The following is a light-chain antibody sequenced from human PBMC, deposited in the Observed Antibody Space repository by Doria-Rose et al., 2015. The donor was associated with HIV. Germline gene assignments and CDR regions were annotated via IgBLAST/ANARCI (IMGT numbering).Light chain of an antibody. J-gene: IGKJ1*01. CDR1: QNINRF. CDR2: AAS. CDR3: QQSFSTPRT. V-gene: IGKV1-39*01. Sequence: TQSPSPLSASVGDRVTITCRASQNINRFLNWYQQKPGKVPKVLIYAASSLQSGVPSRFSGSGSGTDFTLTISSLQPEDFATYYCQQSFSTPRTFGQGTKVEIK.